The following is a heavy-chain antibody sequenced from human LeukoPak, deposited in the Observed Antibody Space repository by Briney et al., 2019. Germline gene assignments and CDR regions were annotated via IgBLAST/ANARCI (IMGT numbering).Heavy chain of an antibody. V-gene: IGHV1-18*01. J-gene: IGHJ6*03. CDR2: ISAYNGNT. D-gene: IGHD5-12*01. CDR1: GYTFTSYG. Sequence: ASVKVSCKASGYTFTSYGISWVRQAPGQGLEWMGWISAYNGNTNYAQKLQGRVTMTTDTSTSTAYMELRSLRSDDTAVYYCARSVATTRSSLYYYYYMDVWGKGTTVTVSS. CDR3: ARSVATTRSSLYYYYYMDV.